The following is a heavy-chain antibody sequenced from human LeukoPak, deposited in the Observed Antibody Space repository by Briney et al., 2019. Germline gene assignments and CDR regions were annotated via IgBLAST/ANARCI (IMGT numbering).Heavy chain of an antibody. CDR2: IYYSGST. CDR1: GGSISSYY. Sequence: PSETLSLTCTVSGGSISSYYWSWIRQPPGKGLEWIGYIYYSGSTNYNPSLKSRVTISVDTPKNQFSLKLSSVTAADTAVYYCARSRSWLYDFDYWGQGTLVTVSS. CDR3: ARSRSWLYDFDY. J-gene: IGHJ4*02. D-gene: IGHD5/OR15-5a*01. V-gene: IGHV4-59*08.